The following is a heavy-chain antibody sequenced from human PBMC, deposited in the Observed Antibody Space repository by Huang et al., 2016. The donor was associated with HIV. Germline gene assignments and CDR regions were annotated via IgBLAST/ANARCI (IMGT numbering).Heavy chain of an antibody. CDR1: GFTLSDHY. CDR3: TKGYSGVSVYAFDI. Sequence: EEQLVESGGGFVQPGGSLRLSCAGAGFTLSDHYMDWVRQAPGKGLEWVGRSGNRADSYTTEDAASVKGRFSISRDDSKNSLYLHMNSLKTEDTAVYHCTKGYSGVSVYAFDIWGQGTMVTVSS. V-gene: IGHV3-72*01. CDR2: SGNRADSYTT. D-gene: IGHD2-15*01. J-gene: IGHJ3*02.